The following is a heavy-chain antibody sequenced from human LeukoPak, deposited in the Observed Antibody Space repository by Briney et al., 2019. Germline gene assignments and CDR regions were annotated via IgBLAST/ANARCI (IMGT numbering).Heavy chain of an antibody. CDR3: ARELTGGWELLGPFDY. J-gene: IGHJ4*02. D-gene: IGHD1-26*01. CDR1: GFTFSSYA. CDR2: ISYDGSNK. V-gene: IGHV3-30-3*01. Sequence: GGSLRLSCAASGFTFSSYAMHWGRQAPGKGLEWVAVISYDGSNKYYADSVKGRFTISRDNSKNTLYLQMNSLRAEDTAVYYCARELTGGWELLGPFDYWGQGTLVTVSS.